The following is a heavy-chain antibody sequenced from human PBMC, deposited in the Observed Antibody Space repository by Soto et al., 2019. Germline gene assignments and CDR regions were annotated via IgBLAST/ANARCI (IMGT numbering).Heavy chain of an antibody. CDR3: ARHLICSGGSCYNWFDP. J-gene: IGHJ5*02. CDR1: GGSFSGYY. CDR2: VNHSGST. V-gene: IGHV4-34*01. Sequence: SETLSLTCAVYGGSFSGYYWTWIRQPPGKGLEWIGEVNHSGSTNYNVSLKSRVTISVDTSKNQFYLKLSTVTAADTAVYYFARHLICSGGSCYNWFDPWGQGTLVTVSS. D-gene: IGHD2-15*01.